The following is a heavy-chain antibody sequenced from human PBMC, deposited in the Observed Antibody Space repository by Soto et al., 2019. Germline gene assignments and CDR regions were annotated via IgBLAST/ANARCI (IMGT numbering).Heavy chain of an antibody. J-gene: IGHJ4*03. CDR3: ARFRAPRRQLISMSFHL. V-gene: IGHV5-51*01. CDR1: GYDFTNYW. D-gene: IGHD6-13*01. Sequence: RGESLKISCKASGYDFTNYWIAWVRQTPGRVLEWMGMIYPGDSDIRYNPSFRGRVTISADKSITSAFVQWGSLKASDSAIYYCARFRAPRRQLISMSFHLWGLGTLVTVSS. CDR2: IYPGDSDI.